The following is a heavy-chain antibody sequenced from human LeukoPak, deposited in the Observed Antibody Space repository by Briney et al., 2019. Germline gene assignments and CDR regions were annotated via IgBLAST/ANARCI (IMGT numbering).Heavy chain of an antibody. CDR1: GYTFTSYG. V-gene: IGHV1-69*04. D-gene: IGHD6-13*01. Sequence: SVKVSCKASGYTFTSYGISWVRQAPGQGLEWMGRIIPILGIANYAQKFQGRVTITADKSTSTAYMELSSLRSEDTAVYYCARGVAAAGNFDYWGQGTLVTVSS. CDR3: ARGVAAAGNFDY. CDR2: IIPILGIA. J-gene: IGHJ4*02.